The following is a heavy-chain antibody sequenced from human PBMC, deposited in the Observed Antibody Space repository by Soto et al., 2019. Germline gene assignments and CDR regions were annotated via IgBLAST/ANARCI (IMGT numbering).Heavy chain of an antibody. Sequence: QVQLQESGPGLVKPSETLSLTCTVSGGSISSYYWSWIRQPPGKGLEWIGYIYYSGSTNYNPSLKRRVTIPVDTSKNQFSLKLSSVTAADTAVYYCARALILTGYYIHDAFDIWGQGTMVTVSS. D-gene: IGHD3-9*01. J-gene: IGHJ3*02. CDR3: ARALILTGYYIHDAFDI. V-gene: IGHV4-59*01. CDR2: IYYSGST. CDR1: GGSISSYY.